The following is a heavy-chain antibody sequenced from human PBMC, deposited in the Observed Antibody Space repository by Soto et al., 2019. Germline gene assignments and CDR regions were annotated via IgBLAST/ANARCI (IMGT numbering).Heavy chain of an antibody. CDR3: ARDRGGGSYGFRTYYFDY. Sequence: ASVKVSCKASGGTFSSYAISWVRQAPGQGLEWMGGIIPIFGTANYAQKFQGRVTITADESTSTAYMELSSLRSEDTAVYYCARDRGGGSYGFRTYYFDYWGQGTLVTVSS. J-gene: IGHJ4*02. CDR2: IIPIFGTA. V-gene: IGHV1-69*13. CDR1: GGTFSSYA. D-gene: IGHD1-26*01.